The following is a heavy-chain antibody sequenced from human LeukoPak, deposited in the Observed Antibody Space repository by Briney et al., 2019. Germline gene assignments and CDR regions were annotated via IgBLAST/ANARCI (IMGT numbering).Heavy chain of an antibody. V-gene: IGHV1-46*01. CDR1: GYTFTSYY. CDR3: ARGGNVYDSSGYTGGTDY. D-gene: IGHD3-22*01. Sequence: ASVKVSCKASGYTFTSYYMRWVRQAPGQGLEWMGIVNPSGGSTSYAQKFQGRVTMTRDTSTSTVYMELSSLRSEDTAVYYCARGGNVYDSSGYTGGTDYWGRTLVTVSS. J-gene: IGHJ4*01. CDR2: VNPSGGST.